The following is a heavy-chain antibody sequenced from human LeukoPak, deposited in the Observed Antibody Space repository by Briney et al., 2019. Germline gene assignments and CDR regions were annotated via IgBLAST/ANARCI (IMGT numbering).Heavy chain of an antibody. CDR3: ARGGDFWSGYWVNY. CDR2: IYYSGST. J-gene: IGHJ4*02. D-gene: IGHD3-3*01. Sequence: SETLSLTCTVSGGSISSGGYYWSWIRQHPGKGLEWIGYIYYSGSTYYNPSLKSRVTISVDTSKNQFSLKLSSVTAADTAVYYCARGGDFWSGYWVNYWGQGTLVTVSS. CDR1: GGSISSGGYY. V-gene: IGHV4-31*03.